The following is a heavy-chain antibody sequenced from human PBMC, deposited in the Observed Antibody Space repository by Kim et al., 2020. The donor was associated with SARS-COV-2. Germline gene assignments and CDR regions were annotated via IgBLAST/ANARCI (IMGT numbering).Heavy chain of an antibody. V-gene: IGHV3-11*05. Sequence: KYADSVKSPFTISSDDARKSLYLQMNNLRAEDTAFYYCARDRVPTTDYDYWGQGTLVTVSS. J-gene: IGHJ4*02. D-gene: IGHD5-12*01. CDR3: ARDRVPTTDYDY.